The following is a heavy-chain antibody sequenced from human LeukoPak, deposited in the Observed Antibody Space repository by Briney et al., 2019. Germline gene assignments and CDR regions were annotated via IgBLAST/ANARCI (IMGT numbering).Heavy chain of an antibody. D-gene: IGHD5-18*01. Sequence: PGGSLRLSCAASEFTFSNYDMHWVRQAAGKGLEWVSTIDTGGTTWYPDSVKGGFTISRENAKNSLNLQMNSLRAGDTAVYYCASSKIPCIHTAGGVKYFDYWGQGNLVTVSS. J-gene: IGHJ4*02. CDR2: IDTGGTT. V-gene: IGHV3-13*01. CDR3: ASSKIPCIHTAGGVKYFDY. CDR1: EFTFSNYD.